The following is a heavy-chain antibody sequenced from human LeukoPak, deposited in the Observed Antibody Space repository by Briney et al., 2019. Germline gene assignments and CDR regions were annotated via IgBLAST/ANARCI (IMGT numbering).Heavy chain of an antibody. J-gene: IGHJ3*02. V-gene: IGHV3-53*01. D-gene: IGHD2-2*01. Sequence: GGSLRLSCAASGFTVSSNYMSWVRQAPGKGLEWVSVIYSGGSTYYADSVKGRFTISRDNSKNTLYLQMNSLRAGDTAVYYCARDSLDIVVVPAAKVYAFDIWGQGTMVTVSS. CDR1: GFTVSSNY. CDR3: ARDSLDIVVVPAAKVYAFDI. CDR2: IYSGGST.